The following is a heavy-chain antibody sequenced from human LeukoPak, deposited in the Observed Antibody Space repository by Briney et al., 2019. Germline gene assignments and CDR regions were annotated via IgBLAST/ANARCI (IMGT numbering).Heavy chain of an antibody. J-gene: IGHJ4*02. CDR3: ARRAFSSGYYYFDY. Sequence: SETLSLTCTVSGGSISSYYWSWIRQPPGKGLEWIGYIYYSGSTNYNPSLKSRVTISVDPSKNQFSLKLSSVTAADTAVYYCARRAFSSGYYYFDYWGQGTLVTVSS. D-gene: IGHD3-22*01. V-gene: IGHV4-59*08. CDR2: IYYSGST. CDR1: GGSISSYY.